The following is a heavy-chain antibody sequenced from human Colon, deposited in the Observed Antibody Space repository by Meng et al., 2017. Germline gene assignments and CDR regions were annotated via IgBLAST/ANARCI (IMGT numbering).Heavy chain of an antibody. V-gene: IGHV4-4*02. CDR1: GDSITSTKW. CDR2: IHHSETT. CDR3: ARVTYDDSRGYYGTDY. J-gene: IGHJ4*02. D-gene: IGHD3-22*01. Sequence: QVQLQEAGPGLVKPSETLSLTCAVSGDSITSTKWWNWVRQPPGKRLEWIGEIHHSETTNYNPSLESRVTISIDNSKNQFSLKLDSVTAADTAVYYCARVTYDDSRGYYGTDYWGQGTLVTVSS.